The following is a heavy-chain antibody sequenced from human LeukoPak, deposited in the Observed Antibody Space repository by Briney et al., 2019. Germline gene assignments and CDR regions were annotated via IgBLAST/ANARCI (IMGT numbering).Heavy chain of an antibody. CDR3: ARDAVRSGEFDH. V-gene: IGHV3-48*03. D-gene: IGHD1-26*01. Sequence: GGSLRLSCAASGFTFSSYEMNWVRQAPGKGLEWVSYISSSGSAIYYADSVKGRFTISRDNAKNSLYLQMSSLRAEDTAVYYCARDAVRSGEFDHWGQGILVTVSS. J-gene: IGHJ4*02. CDR2: ISSSGSAI. CDR1: GFTFSSYE.